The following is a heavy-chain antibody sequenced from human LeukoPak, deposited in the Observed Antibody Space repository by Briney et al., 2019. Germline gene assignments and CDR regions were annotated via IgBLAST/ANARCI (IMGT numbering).Heavy chain of an antibody. CDR2: IYTSGST. D-gene: IGHD3-10*01. CDR1: GGSISSYY. Sequence: SETLSLTCTVSGGSISSYYWSWIRQPPGKGLEWIGYIYTSGSTNYNPSLKSRVTISVDTSKNQFSLKLSSVTAADTAVCYCARNKDGVIVDYWGQGTLVTVSS. V-gene: IGHV4-4*09. J-gene: IGHJ4*02. CDR3: ARNKDGVIVDY.